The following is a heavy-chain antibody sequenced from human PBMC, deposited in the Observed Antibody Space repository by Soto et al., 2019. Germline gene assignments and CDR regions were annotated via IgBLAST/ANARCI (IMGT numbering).Heavy chain of an antibody. V-gene: IGHV2-70*01. CDR2: IDWDDDK. D-gene: IGHD6-13*01. CDR3: ARIRGIQGRYYYVKDV. CDR1: GFSLSTSGMC. Sequence: SGPTLVNPTQTLTLTCTFSGFSLSTSGMCVSWIRQPPGKALEWLALIDWDDDKYYSTSLKTRLTISKDTSKNQVVLTMTNMEPVETTTYYCARIRGIQGRYYYVKDVWGQGATVTVSS. J-gene: IGHJ6*02.